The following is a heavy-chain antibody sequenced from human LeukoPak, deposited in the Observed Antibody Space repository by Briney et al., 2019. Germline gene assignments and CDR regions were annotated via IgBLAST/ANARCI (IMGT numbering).Heavy chain of an antibody. CDR2: ISSSSRTI. D-gene: IGHD3-10*01. CDR1: GFTFSSYS. CDR3: ARDWRNIMVRGAYDLYYFDY. Sequence: PGGSLRLSRAASGFTFSSYSMNWVRQAPGKGLEWVSYISSSSRTIYYADSVKGRFTISRDNAKNSLYLQMNSLRAEDTAVYYCARDWRNIMVRGAYDLYYFDYWGQGTLVTVSS. V-gene: IGHV3-48*04. J-gene: IGHJ4*02.